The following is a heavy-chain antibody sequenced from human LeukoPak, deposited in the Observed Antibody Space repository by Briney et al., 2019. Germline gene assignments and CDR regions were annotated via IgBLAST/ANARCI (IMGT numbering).Heavy chain of an antibody. V-gene: IGHV4-4*02. D-gene: IGHD3-10*01. CDR1: GASIGESNW. J-gene: IGHJ4*02. Sequence: SETLSLTCAVSGASIGESNWWSWVRQPPGKGLEWIGEIYHTGSTNYSPSLKSRATISVDKSKNHFSLKLSALTAADTAIYYCARFRYYIGSGSSQTPGFYFDFWGQGTVVTVSS. CDR2: IYHTGST. CDR3: ARFRYYIGSGSSQTPGFYFDF.